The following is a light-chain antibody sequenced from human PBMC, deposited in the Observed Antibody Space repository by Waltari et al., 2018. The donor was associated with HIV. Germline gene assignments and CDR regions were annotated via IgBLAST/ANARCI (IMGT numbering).Light chain of an antibody. CDR1: RDIKKD. V-gene: IGKV1-17*01. CDR2: SFS. J-gene: IGKJ1*01. CDR3: LQLSGFPRT. Sequence: DIQMTQSPPSLSTTVGDRVTLTCRARRDIKKDLGWYQQNPGKSPRRLIYSFSTLCAGVPSRCRGGGSGTHFTLSIDGLQPEDMATYFCLQLSGFPRTFGQGT.